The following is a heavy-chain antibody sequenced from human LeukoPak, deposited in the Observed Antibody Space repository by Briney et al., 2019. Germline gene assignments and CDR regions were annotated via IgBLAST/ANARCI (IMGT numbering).Heavy chain of an antibody. V-gene: IGHV3-74*01. CDR3: ARDAIGAARQGVVDY. Sequence: GGSLRLSCAASGFTFSSYWMHWVRQVPGKGLVWVSRINPDGSHTDSADSVKGRFTISRDNAKNTLYLQMNSLRAEDTAVYYCARDAIGAARQGVVDYWGQGTLVTVSS. CDR2: INPDGSHT. CDR1: GFTFSSYW. D-gene: IGHD6-6*01. J-gene: IGHJ4*02.